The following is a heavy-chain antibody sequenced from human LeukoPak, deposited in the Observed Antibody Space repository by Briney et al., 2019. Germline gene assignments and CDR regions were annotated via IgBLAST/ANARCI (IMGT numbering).Heavy chain of an antibody. Sequence: SETLSLTCTVSGGSVSSGSYYWSWIRQPPGKGLEWIGYIYYSGSTNYNPSLKGRVTISVDTSKNQFSLKLSSVTAADTAVYYCARVYFGEFDYWGQGTLVTVSS. J-gene: IGHJ4*02. V-gene: IGHV4-61*01. CDR2: IYYSGST. D-gene: IGHD3-10*01. CDR3: ARVYFGEFDY. CDR1: GGSVSSGSYY.